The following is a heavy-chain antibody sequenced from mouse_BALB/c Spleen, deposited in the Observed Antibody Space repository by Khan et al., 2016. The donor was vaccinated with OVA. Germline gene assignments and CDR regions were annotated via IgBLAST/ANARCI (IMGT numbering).Heavy chain of an antibody. J-gene: IGHJ3*01. CDR3: ASGYDLFAY. Sequence: EVQLQQSGPDLVKPGASVKMSCKASGYSFTGYYMNWVKQSHGKSLECIGRVNPNTGNTNYTQKFRGKAILIVDTSSSTAYMELRSLPSEDSAVFYCASGYDLFAYWGQGTLVTVAA. CDR2: VNPNTGNT. CDR1: GYSFTGYY. V-gene: IGHV1-26*01. D-gene: IGHD2-14*01.